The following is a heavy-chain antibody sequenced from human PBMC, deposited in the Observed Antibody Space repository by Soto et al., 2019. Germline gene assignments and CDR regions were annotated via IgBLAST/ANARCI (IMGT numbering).Heavy chain of an antibody. CDR2: ISSGGST. V-gene: IGHV3-53*01. Sequence: GGSLRLSCAASGFTFSSYAMSWVRQAPGKGLEWVSVISSGGSTYYADSVKGRFTFSRDNSKNTLYLQMNSLRAEDTAVYYCARGLNRAVAPFDYWGQGTLVTVSS. D-gene: IGHD6-19*01. CDR3: ARGLNRAVAPFDY. CDR1: GFTFSSYA. J-gene: IGHJ4*02.